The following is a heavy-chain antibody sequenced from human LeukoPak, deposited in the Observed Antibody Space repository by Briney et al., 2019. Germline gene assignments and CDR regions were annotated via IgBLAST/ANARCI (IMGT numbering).Heavy chain of an antibody. D-gene: IGHD3-10*01. CDR3: TTGFYGSGRPGYYYYYYMDV. V-gene: IGHV3-15*01. CDR1: GFTFSNTW. Sequence: GGSLRLSCAASGFTFSNTWMSWVRQAPGKGLEWVGRIKSKTDGGTTDYAAPVKGRSTISRDDSKNTLYLQMNSLKTEDTAVYYCTTGFYGSGRPGYYYYYYMDVWGKGTTVTISS. J-gene: IGHJ6*03. CDR2: IKSKTDGGTT.